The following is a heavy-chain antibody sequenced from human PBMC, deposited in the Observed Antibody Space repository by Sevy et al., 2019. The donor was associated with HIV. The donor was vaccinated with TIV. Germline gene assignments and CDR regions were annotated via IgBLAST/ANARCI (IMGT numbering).Heavy chain of an antibody. D-gene: IGHD6-25*01. Sequence: GGSLRLSCAASGFTFSSYWMSRVRQAPGKGLEWVANIKQDGSERYYLDSVKGRFTISRDNAKNSLYLQMDSLRAEDTAVYYCARGGQRFDYWGQGTLVTVSS. V-gene: IGHV3-7*01. CDR2: IKQDGSER. CDR3: ARGGQRFDY. J-gene: IGHJ4*02. CDR1: GFTFSSYW.